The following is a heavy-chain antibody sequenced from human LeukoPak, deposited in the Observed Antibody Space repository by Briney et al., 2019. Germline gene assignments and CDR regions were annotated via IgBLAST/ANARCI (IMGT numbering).Heavy chain of an antibody. CDR1: GGTFSSYA. V-gene: IGHV1-69*13. J-gene: IGHJ4*02. D-gene: IGHD3-9*01. CDR3: ARCPNRDLVNDY. CDR2: IIPIFGTA. Sequence: SVKVSCKASGGTFSSYAISWVRQAPGQGLEWMGGIIPIFGTANYAQKFQGRVTITADESTSTAYMELSSLRSEDTAVYYCARCPNRDLVNDYWGQGTLVTVSS.